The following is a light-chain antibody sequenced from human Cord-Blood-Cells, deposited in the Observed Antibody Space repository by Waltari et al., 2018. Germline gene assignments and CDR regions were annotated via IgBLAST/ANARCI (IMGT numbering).Light chain of an antibody. J-gene: IGLJ3*02. Sequence: QSLLTQPPSVSGAPGQRVTISCTGSSSTIGAGYDVHWYQQLPGTAPKLLLSGNSNRPSGVPDRFSGSKSGTSASLAITGLQAEDEADYYCQSYDSSLSGWVFGGGTKLTVL. CDR2: GNS. V-gene: IGLV1-40*01. CDR1: SSTIGAGYD. CDR3: QSYDSSLSGWV.